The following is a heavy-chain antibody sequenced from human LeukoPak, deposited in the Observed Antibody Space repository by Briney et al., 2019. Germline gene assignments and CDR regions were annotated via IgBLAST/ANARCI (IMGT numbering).Heavy chain of an antibody. Sequence: ASVKVSCKASGYTFTGYYMHWVRQAPGQGLEWMGWINPNSGGTNYAQKFQGRVTMTRGTSISTAYMELSRLRCDDTAVYYCARDQLPQYYYDSSGTTDYWGQGTLVTVSS. CDR1: GYTFTGYY. V-gene: IGHV1-2*02. CDR2: INPNSGGT. J-gene: IGHJ4*02. D-gene: IGHD3-22*01. CDR3: ARDQLPQYYYDSSGTTDY.